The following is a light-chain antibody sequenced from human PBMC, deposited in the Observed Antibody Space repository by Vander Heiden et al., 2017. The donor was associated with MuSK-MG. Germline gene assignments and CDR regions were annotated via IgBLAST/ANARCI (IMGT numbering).Light chain of an antibody. Sequence: DIVMTQSPDSLAVSLGERATINCKSSQNVEANSNNKTCLAWYQQKPGQPPKLLIYWASTRESGVPERFSGSGYGTDFTLTISSRQAEDVAVYYCQQYDDLPLFTFGHGTKVXIK. J-gene: IGKJ3*01. CDR2: WAS. CDR3: QQYDDLPLFT. CDR1: QNVEANSNNKTC. V-gene: IGKV4-1*01.